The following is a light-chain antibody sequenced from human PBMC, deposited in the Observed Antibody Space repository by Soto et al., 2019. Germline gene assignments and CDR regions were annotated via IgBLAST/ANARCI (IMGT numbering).Light chain of an antibody. V-gene: IGKV3-20*01. CDR2: AAS. CDR3: QQCGSSPWT. J-gene: IGKJ1*01. CDR1: QSVSSN. Sequence: EIVLTQSPGTLSLSPGERATLSCRASQSVSSNLAWYQQKPGQAPRLLIYAASSRATGIPDRFSGGGSGTDFTLTISRLEPEDFAVYYCQQCGSSPWTFGQGTKVDI.